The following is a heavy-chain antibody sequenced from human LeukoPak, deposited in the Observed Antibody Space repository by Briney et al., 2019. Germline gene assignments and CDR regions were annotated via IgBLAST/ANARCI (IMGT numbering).Heavy chain of an antibody. CDR2: ISTYDDNI. V-gene: IGHV1-18*01. CDR3: ARETYSNILTGTDY. J-gene: IGHJ4*02. CDR1: GYTFTTYG. D-gene: IGHD3-9*01. Sequence: SVKVSCKASGYTFTTYGLSWVRQAPGQGLEWLGWISTYDDNIKYAQSLQGRLTLTIDTSTSTAYMELRSLTSDDTAVYYCARETYSNILTGTDYWGPGTLVTVSS.